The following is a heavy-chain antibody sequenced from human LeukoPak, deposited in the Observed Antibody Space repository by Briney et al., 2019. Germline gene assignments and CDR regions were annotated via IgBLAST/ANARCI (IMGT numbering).Heavy chain of an antibody. Sequence: ASVKVSCKASGYTFTSYDINWVRQATGQGLEWMGWMNPNSGNTGYAQKFQGRVTMTRNTSISTAYMELSSLRSEDTAVYYCARSMYYDFWSGYPPYYYGMDVWGQGTTDTVSS. J-gene: IGHJ6*02. V-gene: IGHV1-8*01. D-gene: IGHD3-3*01. CDR3: ARSMYYDFWSGYPPYYYGMDV. CDR1: GYTFTSYD. CDR2: MNPNSGNT.